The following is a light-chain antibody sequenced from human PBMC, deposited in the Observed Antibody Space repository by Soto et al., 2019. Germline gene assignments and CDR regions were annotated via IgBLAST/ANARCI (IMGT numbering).Light chain of an antibody. J-gene: IGKJ1*01. CDR2: DAS. CDR1: QSVGKY. V-gene: IGKV3-11*01. CDR3: QQRGNRPPWT. Sequence: EIVMTQSPATLSLSPGERATLSCRASQSVGKYLVWYQQKPGQAPRLLIYDASNRATGIPARFSGSGSGTDFTLTISGLEPEDLAVYYCQQRGNRPPWTFGQGTKVEIK.